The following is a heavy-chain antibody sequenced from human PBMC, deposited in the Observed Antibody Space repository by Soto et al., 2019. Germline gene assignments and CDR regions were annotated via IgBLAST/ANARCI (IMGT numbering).Heavy chain of an antibody. CDR2: ISSSSSYI. Sequence: EVQLVESGGGLVKPGGSLRLSCAASGFTFSSYSMNWVRQAPGKGLEWVSSISSSSSYIYYADSVTGRFTSSRDNAKNSLYLQMNSLRAEDTAVYYCAIIAARPGYSSSWYGASRPYFDYWGQGTLVTVSS. V-gene: IGHV3-21*01. CDR3: AIIAARPGYSSSWYGASRPYFDY. D-gene: IGHD6-13*01. J-gene: IGHJ4*02. CDR1: GFTFSSYS.